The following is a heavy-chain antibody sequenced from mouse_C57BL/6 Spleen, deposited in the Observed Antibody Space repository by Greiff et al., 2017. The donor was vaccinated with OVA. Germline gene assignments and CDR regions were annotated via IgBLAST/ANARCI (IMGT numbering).Heavy chain of an antibody. V-gene: IGHV5-16*01. CDR1: GFTFSDYY. J-gene: IGHJ1*03. CDR2: INYDGSST. CDR3: ARYYYGKVDV. D-gene: IGHD1-1*01. Sequence: EVKLMESEGGLVQPGSSMKLSCTASGFTFSDYYMAWVRQVPEKGLEWVANINYDGSSTYYLDSLKSRFIISRDNAKNILYLQMSSLKSEDTATYYCARYYYGKVDVWGTGTTVTVSS.